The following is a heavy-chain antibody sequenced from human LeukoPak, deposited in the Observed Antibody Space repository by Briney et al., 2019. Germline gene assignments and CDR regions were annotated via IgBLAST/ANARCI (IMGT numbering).Heavy chain of an antibody. V-gene: IGHV1-2*04. J-gene: IGHJ4*02. CDR2: INPNSGGT. D-gene: IGHD6-19*01. CDR1: GYTFTGYY. CDR3: ARVPTGYSSGWHGGGDY. Sequence: ASVKVSCKASGYTFTGYYMHWVRQAPGQGLEWMGWINPNSGGTNYAQKFQGWVTMTRDTSISTAYMELSRLRSDDTAVYYCARVPTGYSSGWHGGGDYWGQGTLVTVSS.